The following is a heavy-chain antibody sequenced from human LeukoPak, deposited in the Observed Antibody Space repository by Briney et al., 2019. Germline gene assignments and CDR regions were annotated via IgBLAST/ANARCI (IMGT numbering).Heavy chain of an antibody. CDR2: INPNSGGT. V-gene: IGHV1-2*06. D-gene: IGHD4-17*01. J-gene: IGHJ4*02. CDR3: ARDFGDYGDYGPSDY. CDR1: GYTFTGYY. Sequence: ASVKVSCKASGYTFTGYYMHWVRQAPGQGLEWMGRINPNSGGTNYAQKFQGRVTMTRDTSISTAYMELSRLRSDDTAVYYCARDFGDYGDYGPSDYWGQGTLVTVSS.